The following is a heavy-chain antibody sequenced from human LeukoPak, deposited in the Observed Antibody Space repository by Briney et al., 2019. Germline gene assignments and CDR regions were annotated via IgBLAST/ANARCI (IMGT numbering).Heavy chain of an antibody. Sequence: SETLSLTCTVSGGSISSYYWSWLRQPPGKGQEWIVYIYYSGTTNYNPSLKSRVTISVDTSKNQFSLKLSSVTAADTAVYYCARGVYIAAAQYGYWGQGTMVTVSS. J-gene: IGHJ4*02. V-gene: IGHV4-59*01. CDR2: IYYSGTT. D-gene: IGHD6-13*01. CDR3: ARGVYIAAAQYGY. CDR1: GGSISSYY.